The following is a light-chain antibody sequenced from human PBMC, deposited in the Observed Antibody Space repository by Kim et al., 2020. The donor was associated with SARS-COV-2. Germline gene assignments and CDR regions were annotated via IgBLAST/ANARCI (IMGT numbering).Light chain of an antibody. J-gene: IGLJ3*02. CDR3: SSYAVTDNFV. Sequence: QSALTQPPSASGSPGQSVTISCTGTSSDVGGYDYVSWYQHHPGKAPKLIIFQVTRRPSGVPARFSGSKSGNTASLTVSGLHADDEGDSYCSSYAVTDNFVFGGGTHLTVL. CDR2: QVT. V-gene: IGLV2-8*01. CDR1: SSDVGGYDY.